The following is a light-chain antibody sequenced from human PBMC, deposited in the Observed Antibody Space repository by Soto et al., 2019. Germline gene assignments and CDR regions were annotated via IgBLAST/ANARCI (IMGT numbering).Light chain of an antibody. CDR2: KMS. V-gene: IGKV1-5*03. Sequence: IQMTHSRSTLSASVGDRVMITCRASQSISSWVAWYQQKPGKAPKLLIYKMSTLESGVPSRFSGSGSGTEFTLTISSLQPDDFAIYYCQQYNSYSPTFGQVTKVDIK. J-gene: IGKJ1*01. CDR3: QQYNSYSPT. CDR1: QSISSW.